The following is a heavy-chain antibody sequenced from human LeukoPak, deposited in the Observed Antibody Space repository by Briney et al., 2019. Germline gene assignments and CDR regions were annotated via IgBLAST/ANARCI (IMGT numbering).Heavy chain of an antibody. J-gene: IGHJ6*03. Sequence: SETLSLTCTVAGGSISTSTYNWGWIRQPPGKGLEWIGSVYYTGITYYNPSVESRVTISVDASRNHFSLELNSVTAADTGVYFCARQVRSPVVMFMDVWGKGTTVIVSS. CDR3: ARQVRSPVVMFMDV. CDR2: VYYTGIT. CDR1: GGSISTSTYN. D-gene: IGHD3-22*01. V-gene: IGHV4-39*01.